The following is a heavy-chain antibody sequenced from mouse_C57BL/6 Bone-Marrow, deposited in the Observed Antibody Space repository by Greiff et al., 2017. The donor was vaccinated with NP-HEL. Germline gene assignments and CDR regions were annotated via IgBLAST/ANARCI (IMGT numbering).Heavy chain of an antibody. CDR2: IYPGDGDT. J-gene: IGHJ1*03. Sequence: VQLQQSGPELVKPGASVKISCKASGYAFSSSWMNWVKQRPGKGLEWIGRIYPGDGDTNYNGKFKGKATLTADKSSSTAYMQLSSLTSEDSAVYFCAREIGRWLHCYWYFDVWGTGTTVTVSS. D-gene: IGHD2-3*01. CDR1: GYAFSSSW. V-gene: IGHV1-82*01. CDR3: AREIGRWLHCYWYFDV.